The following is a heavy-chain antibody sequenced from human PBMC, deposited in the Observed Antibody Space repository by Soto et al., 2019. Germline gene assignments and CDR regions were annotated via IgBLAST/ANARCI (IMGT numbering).Heavy chain of an antibody. Sequence: SGGSLRLSCAAAGFTFSSYWMTWVRQAPGKGLEWVANIKQDGSEKYYVDSVRGRFTIFRDNAKNSLDLQMNSLRSDDTAVYYCARGAVRYCSGGSCYGGRFDPWGQGTRVTVSS. V-gene: IGHV3-7*05. D-gene: IGHD2-15*01. CDR3: ARGAVRYCSGGSCYGGRFDP. CDR1: GFTFSSYW. CDR2: IKQDGSEK. J-gene: IGHJ5*02.